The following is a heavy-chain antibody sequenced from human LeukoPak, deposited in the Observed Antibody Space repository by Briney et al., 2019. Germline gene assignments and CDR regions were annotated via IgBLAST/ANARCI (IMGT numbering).Heavy chain of an antibody. CDR3: ARDESAYFDS. V-gene: IGHV3-74*01. Sequence: GGSLRLSCAASGFTFSNYWMHWVRQAPGKGLVWVSHISRDGSNTFYADSVKGRFTTSRDNAKNTLSLQLNSLRAEDTAVYYCARDESAYFDSWGQGTLVTVSS. CDR1: GFTFSNYW. CDR2: ISRDGSNT. D-gene: IGHD4/OR15-4a*01. J-gene: IGHJ4*02.